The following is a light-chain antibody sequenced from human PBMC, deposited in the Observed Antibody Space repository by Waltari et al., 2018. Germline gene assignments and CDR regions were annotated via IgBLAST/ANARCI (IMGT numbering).Light chain of an antibody. J-gene: IGKJ4*01. CDR3: QQYYSKPLT. CDR2: WAS. V-gene: IGKV4-1*01. CDR1: QSVLYSSNNKNY. Sequence: DIVMTQSPDSLAVSLGETATINCKSSQSVLYSSNNKNYLAWYQQKPGQPPKLLIYWASTRESGVPDRFSGSGSETDFTLTISSLQAEDVAVYYCQQYYSKPLTFGGGTKVEIK.